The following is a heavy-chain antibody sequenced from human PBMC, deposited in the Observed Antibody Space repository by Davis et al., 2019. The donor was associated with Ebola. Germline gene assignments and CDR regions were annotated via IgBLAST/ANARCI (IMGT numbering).Heavy chain of an antibody. Sequence: VSRLASLWAFIRYSISWLRQAPGQGPAWMGGIIAVYGIPKYAQKFQGRVTITADESTSTAYMELSSLRSEDTAVYYCARDRYSDGSGYFFEQSHWGQGTLVTVSS. D-gene: IGHD3-22*01. V-gene: IGHV1-69*01. CDR2: IIAVYGIP. CDR3: ARDRYSDGSGYFFEQSH. CDR1: LWAFIRYS. J-gene: IGHJ4*02.